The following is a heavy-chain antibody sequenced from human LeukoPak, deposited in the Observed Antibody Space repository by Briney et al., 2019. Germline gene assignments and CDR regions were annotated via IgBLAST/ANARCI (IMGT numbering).Heavy chain of an antibody. CDR2: ISAYNGKT. D-gene: IGHD3-3*01. J-gene: IGHJ4*02. V-gene: IGHV1-18*01. Sequence: ASVKVSCKASGYIFRSYDISWVRQAPGQGLEWMGWISAYNGKTNYAQKVQGRVTLTTDTSTSTAYMEMRGLVSDGTAVYYCARALSDDFWSFYQDYWGQGTLLIVSP. CDR3: ARALSDDFWSFYQDY. CDR1: GYIFRSYD.